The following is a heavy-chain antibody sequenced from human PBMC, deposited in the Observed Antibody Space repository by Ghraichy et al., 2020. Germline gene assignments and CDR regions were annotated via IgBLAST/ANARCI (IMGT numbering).Heavy chain of an antibody. V-gene: IGHV1-2*02. CDR3: ATANPGGDDAFDI. CDR1: GYTFTGYY. J-gene: IGHJ3*02. CDR2: INPNSGGT. D-gene: IGHD3-16*01. Sequence: ASVKASCKASGYTFTGYYMHWVRQAPGQGLEWMGWINPNSGGTNYAQKFQGRVTMTRDTSISTAYMELSRLRSDDTAVYYCATANPGGDDAFDIWGQGTMVTVSS.